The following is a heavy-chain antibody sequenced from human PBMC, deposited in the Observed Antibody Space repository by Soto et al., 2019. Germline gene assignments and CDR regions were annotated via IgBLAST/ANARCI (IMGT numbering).Heavy chain of an antibody. V-gene: IGHV4-39*01. CDR1: GGSISSSSYY. J-gene: IGHJ5*02. D-gene: IGHD2-15*01. Sequence: SETLSLTCTVSGGSISSSSYYWGWIRQPPGKGLEWIGSIYCSGSTYYNPSLKSRVTISVDTSKNQFSLKLSSVTAADTAVYYCARRSSGVVVAATRVAWFDPWGQGTLVTVSS. CDR2: IYCSGST. CDR3: ARRSSGVVVAATRVAWFDP.